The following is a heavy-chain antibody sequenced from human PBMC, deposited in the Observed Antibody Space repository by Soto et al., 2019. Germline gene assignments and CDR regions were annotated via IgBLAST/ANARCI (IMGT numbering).Heavy chain of an antibody. CDR3: ARASYFRPSGSYYLVS. V-gene: IGHV4-31*03. CDR2: VYSNGNT. J-gene: IGHJ4*02. D-gene: IGHD3-10*01. Sequence: TSETLSLTCTVSDDSLTTNKYAWTWIRQNPEKGLEWIGYVYSNGNTRSSPSLQSRVSMSVDTSKSHFSLRLSSVTAADTAVYFCARASYFRPSGSYYLVSWGQGTLVTAPQ. CDR1: DDSLTTNKYA.